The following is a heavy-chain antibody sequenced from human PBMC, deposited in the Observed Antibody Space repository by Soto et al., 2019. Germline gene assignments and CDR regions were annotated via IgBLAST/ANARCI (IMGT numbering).Heavy chain of an antibody. CDR2: ISSSGATT. V-gene: IGHV3-11*01. J-gene: IGHJ4*02. D-gene: IGHD5-12*01. CDR1: GFSLSDYY. CDR3: ARMGSGYDFVL. Sequence: QVQMVESGGGLVKPVGSLRLSCAVSGFSLSDYYMSWIRQAPGKGLEWVSKISSSGATTDYADSVKGRFTISRDNAKNSLYLQMNSLRVEDMAVYYCARMGSGYDFVLWGQGTLVTVSS.